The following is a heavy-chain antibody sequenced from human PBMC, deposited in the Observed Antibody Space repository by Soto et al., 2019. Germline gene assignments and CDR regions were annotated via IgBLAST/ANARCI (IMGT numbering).Heavy chain of an antibody. V-gene: IGHV4-30-2*06. CDR2: IYNSGST. CDR3: ASSRVVTTYCDY. J-gene: IGHJ4*02. D-gene: IGHD2-21*02. CDR1: GGSISRAGYS. Sequence: QLQLQESGSRLVKPSQTLSLTCAVSGGSISRAGYSWSWIRQSPGKGLEWIGYIYNSGSTFYNPSLKSRLTISVDRSKNQLSLQLNSVTAADTAVYYCASSRVVTTYCDYWGQGTLVTVSS.